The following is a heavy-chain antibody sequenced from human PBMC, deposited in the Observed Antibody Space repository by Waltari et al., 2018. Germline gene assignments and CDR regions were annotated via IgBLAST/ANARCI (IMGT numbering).Heavy chain of an antibody. D-gene: IGHD2-2*01. CDR3: ARVAWDFGVVPAAQDAFDI. J-gene: IGHJ3*02. V-gene: IGHV3-7*03. CDR2: IKQDGSEK. Sequence: LQLQESGSGLVKPSQTLSLTCAVSGGSISSGGYSWSWIRQPPGKGLEWVANIKQDGSEKYYVDSVKGRFTISRDNAKNSLYLQMNSLRAEDTAVYYCARVAWDFGVVPAAQDAFDIWGQGTMVTVSS. CDR1: GGSISSGGYS.